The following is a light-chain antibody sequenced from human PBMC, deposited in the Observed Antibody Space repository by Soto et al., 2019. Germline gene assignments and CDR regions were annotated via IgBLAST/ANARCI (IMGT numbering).Light chain of an antibody. CDR3: QKYNSAPFS. Sequence: DIQMTQSPSSLSAPVGDRVTVTCRASRGISNYLAWYQHKPGRLPKLLMYASSTLQSGVTSRFSGSGSGTDFTLTISSLQPDDVATYYCQKYNSAPFSFGGGTKVEIK. J-gene: IGKJ4*01. CDR2: ASS. CDR1: RGISNY. V-gene: IGKV1-27*01.